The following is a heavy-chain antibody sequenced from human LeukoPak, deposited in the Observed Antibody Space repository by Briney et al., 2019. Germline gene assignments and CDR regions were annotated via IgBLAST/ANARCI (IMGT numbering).Heavy chain of an antibody. CDR1: GYTFTSYY. CDR2: INPSDSST. V-gene: IGHV1-46*01. CDR3: ARDGGYCSSTSCFAFY. D-gene: IGHD2-2*01. Sequence: ASVKVSCKASGYTFTSYYMHWVRQAPGQGLAWMGIINPSDSSTTYAQKFQGRVTMTRDTSTSTVYMELSSLRSGDTAVYYCARDGGYCSSTSCFAFYWGQGTLVTVSS. J-gene: IGHJ4*02.